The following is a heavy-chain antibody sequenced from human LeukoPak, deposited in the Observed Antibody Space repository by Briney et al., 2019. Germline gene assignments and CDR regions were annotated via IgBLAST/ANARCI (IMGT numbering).Heavy chain of an antibody. V-gene: IGHV3-48*04. CDR1: GLTFSSYS. Sequence: GGSLRLSCAASGLTFSSYSMSWVRQAPGKGLEWVSYISSSGSTIYYADSVKGRFTISRDNAKNLLYLQMNSLRAEDTAVYYCARDIRWDSSDYYYIGFDYWGQGTLVTVSS. CDR2: ISSSGSTI. CDR3: ARDIRWDSSDYYYIGFDY. D-gene: IGHD3-22*01. J-gene: IGHJ4*02.